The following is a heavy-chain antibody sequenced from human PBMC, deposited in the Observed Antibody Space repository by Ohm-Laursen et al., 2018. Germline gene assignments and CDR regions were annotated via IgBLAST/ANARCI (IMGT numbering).Heavy chain of an antibody. CDR2: ISDSGGST. CDR3: AKNYREPHY. V-gene: IGHV3-23*01. CDR1: GFTFSSYA. J-gene: IGHJ4*02. Sequence: SLRLSCAASGFTFSSYAMTWVRQAPGKGLEWVSSISDSGGSTFYADSVKGRFTISRDNSKNTLYLQVNSLRAEDTAVYYCAKNYREPHYWGQGTLVTVSS. D-gene: IGHD1-14*01.